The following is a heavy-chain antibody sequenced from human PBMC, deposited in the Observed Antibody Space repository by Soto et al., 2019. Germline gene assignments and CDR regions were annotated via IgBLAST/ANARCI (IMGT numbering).Heavy chain of an antibody. V-gene: IGHV5-10-1*01. CDR3: ARHVGSSWFGRLKEYFQH. CDR1: GYSFTSYW. D-gene: IGHD6-13*01. J-gene: IGHJ1*01. CDR2: IDPSDSYT. Sequence: GESLKISCKGSGYSFTSYWISWVRQMPGKGLEWMGRIDPSDSYTNYSPSFQGHVTISADKSISTAYLQWSSLKASDTAMYYCARHVGSSWFGRLKEYFQHWGQGTLVTVSS.